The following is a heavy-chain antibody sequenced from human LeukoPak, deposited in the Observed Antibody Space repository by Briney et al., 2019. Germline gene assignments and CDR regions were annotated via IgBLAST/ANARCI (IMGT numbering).Heavy chain of an antibody. CDR1: GGSFSGYY. J-gene: IGHJ6*03. CDR3: ARTANYYYYYLDV. CDR2: IYYSGST. Sequence: SETLSLTCAVYGGSFSGYYWGWIRQPPGKGLEWIGSIYYSGSTYYNPSLKSRVTISVDTSKNQFSLKLSSVTAADTAVYYCARTANYYYYYLDVWGKGTTVTISS. V-gene: IGHV4-39*01.